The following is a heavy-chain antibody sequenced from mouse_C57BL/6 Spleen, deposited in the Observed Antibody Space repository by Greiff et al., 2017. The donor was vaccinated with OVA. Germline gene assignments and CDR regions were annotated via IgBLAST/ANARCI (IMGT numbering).Heavy chain of an antibody. Sequence: EVKLVESGGGLVKPGGSLKLSCAASGFTFSDYGMHWVRQAPEKGLVWVAYISSGSSTIYYADTVKGRFTISRDNAKNTLFLQMTSLRSEDTAMYYCAREHITTLKRYFDVWGTGTTVTVSS. CDR1: GFTFSDYG. CDR3: AREHITTLKRYFDV. J-gene: IGHJ1*03. CDR2: ISSGSSTI. D-gene: IGHD2-4*01. V-gene: IGHV5-17*01.